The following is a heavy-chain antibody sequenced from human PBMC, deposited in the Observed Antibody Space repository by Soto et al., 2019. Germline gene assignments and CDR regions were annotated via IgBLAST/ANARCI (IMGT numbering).Heavy chain of an antibody. CDR3: AREAARHDFWSGYSARKFFDY. CDR2: IIPIFGTA. CDR1: GGTFSSYA. V-gene: IGHV1-69*13. D-gene: IGHD3-3*01. Sequence: SVKVSCKASGGTFSSYAISWVRQAPGQGLEWMGGIIPIFGTANYAQKFQGRVTITADESTSTAYMELSSLRSEDTAVYYCAREAARHDFWSGYSARKFFDYWGQGTLVTVSS. J-gene: IGHJ4*02.